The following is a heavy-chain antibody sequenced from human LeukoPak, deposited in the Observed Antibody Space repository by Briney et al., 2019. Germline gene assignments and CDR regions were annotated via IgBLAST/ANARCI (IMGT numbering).Heavy chain of an antibody. Sequence: SQTLSLTCAISGDSVSSNSAAWNWLRQSPSRGLEWLGRTYYRSKWYNDYAVSVKSRITINPDTSKNQFSLQLNSVTPEDTAVYYCARGVVDIVATSPAASKNNWFDPWGQGTLVTVPS. J-gene: IGHJ5*02. CDR1: GDSVSSNSAA. CDR3: ARGVVDIVATSPAASKNNWFDP. D-gene: IGHD5-12*01. CDR2: TYYRSKWYN. V-gene: IGHV6-1*01.